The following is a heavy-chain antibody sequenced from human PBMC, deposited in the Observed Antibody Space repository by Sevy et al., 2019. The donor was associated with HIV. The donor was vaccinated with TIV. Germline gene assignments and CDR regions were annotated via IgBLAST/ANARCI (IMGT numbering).Heavy chain of an antibody. CDR2: ISSSSSTM. D-gene: IGHD2-8*01. CDR1: GFTFSSYS. Sequence: GGSLRLSCAASGFTFSSYSMNWVRQAPGKGLEWVSYISSSSSTMYYADTVKGRFTISRDNAKNTLYLQMNSLKAEDTAVYYCSTLMVVYDTCLVGFDYWGQGTLVTVSS. V-gene: IGHV3-48*01. J-gene: IGHJ4*02. CDR3: STLMVVYDTCLVGFDY.